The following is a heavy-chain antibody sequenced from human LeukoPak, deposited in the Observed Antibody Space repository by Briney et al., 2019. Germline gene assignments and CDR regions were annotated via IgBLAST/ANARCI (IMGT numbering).Heavy chain of an antibody. CDR1: GGTFSSNA. CDR3: AREDTDLVTDGFDV. Sequence: GASVKVSCKASGGTFSSNAISWVRQAPGQGLEWMGGIMSTFGPAVYAVKFQGRVTITADESTSTAYMQMSSLTSEDTAMYYCAREDTDLVTDGFDVWGQGIVVTVSS. V-gene: IGHV1-69*01. J-gene: IGHJ3*01. CDR2: IMSTFGPA. D-gene: IGHD5-18*01.